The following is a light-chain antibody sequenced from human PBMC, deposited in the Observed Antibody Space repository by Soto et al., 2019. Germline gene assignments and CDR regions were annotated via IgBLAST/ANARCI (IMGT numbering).Light chain of an antibody. V-gene: IGLV2-8*01. CDR3: SSYAGSNNFVL. CDR1: SSDVGGYNY. CDR2: EVS. Sequence: QSVLTQPPSVSGSPGQSVTISCTGTSSDVGGYNYVSWYQQHPDKAPKLMIYEVSKRPSGVPDRFSGSKSANTASLTVSGLQAEDEADYYCSSYAGSNNFVLFGGGTKLTVL. J-gene: IGLJ2*01.